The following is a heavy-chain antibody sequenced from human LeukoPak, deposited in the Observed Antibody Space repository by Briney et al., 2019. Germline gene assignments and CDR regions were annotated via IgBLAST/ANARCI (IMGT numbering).Heavy chain of an antibody. CDR1: GGSFSTNY. J-gene: IGHJ4*02. CDR2: INHSGIT. V-gene: IGHV4-34*01. CDR3: AKVFYPAAGTGRVDFPFDY. Sequence: SETLSLTCGVSGGSFSTNYWSWIRQSSEKGLEWIGEINHSGITNYSPSLKSRLSISIDTSKNQFSLKLTSVTAADTAVYYCAKVFYPAAGTGRVDFPFDYWGQGTLVTVSS. D-gene: IGHD6-13*01.